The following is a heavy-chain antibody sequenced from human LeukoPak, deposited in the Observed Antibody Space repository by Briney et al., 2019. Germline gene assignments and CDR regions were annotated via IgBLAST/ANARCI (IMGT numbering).Heavy chain of an antibody. CDR2: INAGNGNT. V-gene: IGHV1-3*01. CDR1: GYTFTSYG. J-gene: IGHJ4*02. Sequence: EASVKVSCKASGYTFTSYGMHWVRQAPGQRLEWMGWINAGNGNTKYSQKFQGRVTITRDTSASTAYMELSSLRSEDTAVYYCARLSIQLWPGFDYWGQGTLVTVSS. D-gene: IGHD5-18*01. CDR3: ARLSIQLWPGFDY.